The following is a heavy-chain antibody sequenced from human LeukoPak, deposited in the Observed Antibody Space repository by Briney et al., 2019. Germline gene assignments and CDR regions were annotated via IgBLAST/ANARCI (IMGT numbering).Heavy chain of an antibody. J-gene: IGHJ6*04. CDR3: AELGITMIGGV. CDR2: ISSSGSTI. V-gene: IGHV3-48*03. CDR1: GFTFSSYE. D-gene: IGHD3-10*02. Sequence: GGSLRLSCAASGFTFSSYEMNWVRQAPGKGLEWVSYISSSGSTIYYADSVRGRFTISRDNAKNSLYLQMNSLRAEDTAVYYCAELGITMIGGVWGKGTTVTTSS.